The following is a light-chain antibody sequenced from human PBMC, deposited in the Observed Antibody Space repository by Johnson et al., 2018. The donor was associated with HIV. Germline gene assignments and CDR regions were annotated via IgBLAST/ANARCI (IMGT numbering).Light chain of an antibody. CDR1: NSNIDNNY. Sequence: VLTQPPSVSAAPGQKVTISCSGNNSNIDNNYFSWYQQLPGTAPKLLIYDNHRRPLGIPDRFSGSKSGTSATLGITGLQTGDEADYYCGTWDISLSVYVFGTGTKVTVL. CDR2: DNH. CDR3: GTWDISLSVYV. J-gene: IGLJ1*01. V-gene: IGLV1-51*01.